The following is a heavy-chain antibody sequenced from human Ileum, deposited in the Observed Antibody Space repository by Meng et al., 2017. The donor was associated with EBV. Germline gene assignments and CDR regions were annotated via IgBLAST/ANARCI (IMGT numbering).Heavy chain of an antibody. J-gene: IGHJ4*02. CDR1: GGSISSGGHS. V-gene: IGHV4-30-2*01. CDR3: ARAHPVVYFFDY. Sequence: QLQLQWSGSGLVKPSQTLSLTCAVSGGSISSGGHSWSWIRQPPGKGLEWIGDIQHSGSTYYNPSLKSRVTISVDRSRNQFSLKLSSVTAADTAVYYCARAHPVVYFFDYWGQGTLVTVSS. CDR2: IQHSGST. D-gene: IGHD4-23*01.